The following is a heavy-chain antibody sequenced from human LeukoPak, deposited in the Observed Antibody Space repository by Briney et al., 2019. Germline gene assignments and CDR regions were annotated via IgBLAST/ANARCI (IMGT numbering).Heavy chain of an antibody. CDR3: ARTNYCSSTSCYGPDAFDI. CDR1: GYTFTSYG. J-gene: IGHJ3*02. Sequence: GASVKVSCKASGYTFTSYGISWVRQAPGQGPEWMGWISAYNGNTNYAQKLQGRVTMTTDTSTSTAYMELRSLRSDDTAVYYCARTNYCSSTSCYGPDAFDIWGQGTMVTVSS. D-gene: IGHD2-2*01. V-gene: IGHV1-18*01. CDR2: ISAYNGNT.